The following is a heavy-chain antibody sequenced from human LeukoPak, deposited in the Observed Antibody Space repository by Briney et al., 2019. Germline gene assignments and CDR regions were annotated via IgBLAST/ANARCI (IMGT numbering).Heavy chain of an antibody. Sequence: GGSLRLSCAASGFTFSIYWMSWVRQAPGKGLEWVSYISSSGSTIYYADSVKGRFTISRDNAKNSLYLQMNSLRAEDTAVYYCARGIAAAGTLGYFDYWGQGTLVTVSS. V-gene: IGHV3-48*04. CDR3: ARGIAAAGTLGYFDY. CDR1: GFTFSIYW. J-gene: IGHJ4*02. CDR2: ISSSGSTI. D-gene: IGHD6-13*01.